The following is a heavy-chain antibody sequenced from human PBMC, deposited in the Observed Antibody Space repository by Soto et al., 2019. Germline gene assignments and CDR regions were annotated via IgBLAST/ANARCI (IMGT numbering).Heavy chain of an antibody. J-gene: IGHJ6*02. V-gene: IGHV4-59*01. CDR3: ARRSSNGSGSYYPYYYYGMDV. D-gene: IGHD3-10*01. CDR1: GGSISSYY. Sequence: PSETLSLTCTVSGGSISSYYWSWIRQPPGKGLEWIGYIYYSGSTNYNPSLKSRVTISVDTSKNQFSLKLSSVTAADTAVYYCARRSSNGSGSYYPYYYYGMDVWGQGTTVTVPS. CDR2: IYYSGST.